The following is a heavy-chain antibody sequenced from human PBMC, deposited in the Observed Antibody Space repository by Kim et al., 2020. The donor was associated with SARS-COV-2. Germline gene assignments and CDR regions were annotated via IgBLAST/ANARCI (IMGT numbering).Heavy chain of an antibody. CDR1: GFTFSSYN. D-gene: IGHD2-21*02. CDR3: ARDPSVVTASVNF. CDR2: ISSSSSAI. J-gene: IGHJ4*02. V-gene: IGHV3-48*02. Sequence: GGSLRLSCAASGFTFSSYNMNWVRQAPGKGLEWISYISSSSSAIYYSDSVKGRFTISRDNAKNSLYLQMNSLRDGDTAVYYCARDPSVVTASVNFWGQGTLVTVSS.